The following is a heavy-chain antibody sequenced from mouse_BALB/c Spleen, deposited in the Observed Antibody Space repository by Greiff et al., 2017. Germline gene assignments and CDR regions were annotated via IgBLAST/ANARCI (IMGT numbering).Heavy chain of an antibody. Sequence: VKLVESGPGLVAPSQSLSITCTVSGFSLTSYGVHWVRQPPGKGLEWLGVIWAGGSTNYNSALMSRLSISKDNSKSQVFLKMNSLQTDDTAMYYCARGGGYDEFYFDYWGQGTLVTVSA. CDR2: IWAGGST. CDR3: ARGGGYDEFYFDY. CDR1: GFSLTSYG. V-gene: IGHV2-9*02. J-gene: IGHJ3*01. D-gene: IGHD2-14*01.